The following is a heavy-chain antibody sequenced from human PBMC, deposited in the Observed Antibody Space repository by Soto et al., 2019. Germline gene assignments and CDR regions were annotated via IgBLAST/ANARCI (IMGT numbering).Heavy chain of an antibody. CDR3: AKGGAYYYDGMLGGGDAFDI. Sequence: EVQLVESGGGLVQPGRSLRLSCAASGFTFDDYAMHWVRQAPGKGLEWVSGISWNSGSIGYADSVKGRFTISRDNAKNSLYLQMNSRRAEDTALYYCAKGGAYYYDGMLGGGDAFDIWGQGTMVTVSS. CDR1: GFTFDDYA. V-gene: IGHV3-9*01. CDR2: ISWNSGSI. D-gene: IGHD3-22*01. J-gene: IGHJ3*02.